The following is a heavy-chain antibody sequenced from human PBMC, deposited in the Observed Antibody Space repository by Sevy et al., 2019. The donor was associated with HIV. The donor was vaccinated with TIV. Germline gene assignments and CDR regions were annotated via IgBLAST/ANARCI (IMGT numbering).Heavy chain of an antibody. Sequence: GGSLRLSCAASGFTFSDYYMTWIRQAPGKGLEWVSYISSGSTYINYADSVKGRFTISRDNAKNSLYLQMNSLIAEDTAVYYCAKDSRVYSSSHFDYWGQGTLVTVSS. J-gene: IGHJ4*02. CDR1: GFTFSDYY. CDR3: AKDSRVYSSSHFDY. CDR2: ISSGSTYI. D-gene: IGHD6-13*01. V-gene: IGHV3-11*06.